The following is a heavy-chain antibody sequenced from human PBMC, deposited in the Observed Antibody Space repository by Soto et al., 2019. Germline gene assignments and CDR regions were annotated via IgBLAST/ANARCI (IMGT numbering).Heavy chain of an antibody. V-gene: IGHV4-39*01. Sequence: SETLSLTCTVSGGSISSSSYYWGWIRQPPGKGLEWIGSIYYSGSTYYNPSLKSRVTISVDTSKNQFSLKLSSVTAADTAVYYCARPLKYSRDHSDWYFDLWGRGTLVTVSS. D-gene: IGHD6-6*01. CDR2: IYYSGST. CDR3: ARPLKYSRDHSDWYFDL. CDR1: GGSISSSSYY. J-gene: IGHJ2*01.